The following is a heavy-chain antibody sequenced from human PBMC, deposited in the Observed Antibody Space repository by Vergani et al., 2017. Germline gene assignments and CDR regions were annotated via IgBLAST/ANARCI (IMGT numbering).Heavy chain of an antibody. J-gene: IGHJ6*03. Sequence: QVQLVESGGGVVQPGRSLRLSCAASGFTFSSYCMHWVRQAPGKGLEWVAVISYDGSNKYYADSVKGRFTISRDNSKNTLYLQMNSLRAEDTAVYYCAKAGIAVAGTGYYYYMDVWGKGTTVTVSS. CDR2: ISYDGSNK. D-gene: IGHD6-19*01. CDR1: GFTFSSYC. V-gene: IGHV3-30*18. CDR3: AKAGIAVAGTGYYYYMDV.